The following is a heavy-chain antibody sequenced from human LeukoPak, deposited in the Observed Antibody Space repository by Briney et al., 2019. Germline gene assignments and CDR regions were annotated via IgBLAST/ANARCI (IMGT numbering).Heavy chain of an antibody. CDR1: GFTFSSYA. V-gene: IGHV3-23*01. CDR3: AKDRQYYDSSGYPYFDY. D-gene: IGHD3-22*01. Sequence: PGGSLRLSCAASGFTFSSYAMSWVRQAPGKGLEWVSAISGSGGSTYYADSVKGRFTISRDNSKNTLYLQMNSLRAEDTAVYYCAKDRQYYDSSGYPYFDYWGQGTLVTVSS. CDR2: ISGSGGST. J-gene: IGHJ4*02.